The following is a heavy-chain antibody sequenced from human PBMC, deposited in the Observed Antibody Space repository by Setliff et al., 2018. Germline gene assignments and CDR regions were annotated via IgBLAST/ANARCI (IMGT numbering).Heavy chain of an antibody. CDR2: INTSGST. J-gene: IGHJ3*02. Sequence: SETLSLTCTVSGGSISYNYWSWIRQPAGKGLQWIGRINTSGSTKYNPSLKSRVTMSVDTSKNQFSLKLSSVTAADTAVYYCARDLWYSGSYEAFDIWGQGTMVTVSS. D-gene: IGHD1-26*01. CDR1: GGSISYNY. CDR3: ARDLWYSGSYEAFDI. V-gene: IGHV4-4*07.